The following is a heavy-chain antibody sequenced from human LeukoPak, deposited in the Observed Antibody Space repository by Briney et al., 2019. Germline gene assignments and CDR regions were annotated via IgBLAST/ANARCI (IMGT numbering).Heavy chain of an antibody. CDR3: AKAGLLWFGELFSFDY. CDR2: ISGSGGST. V-gene: IGHV3-23*01. J-gene: IGHJ4*02. CDR1: GFTFSSYA. D-gene: IGHD3-10*01. Sequence: GGSLRLSCAASGFTFSSYAMSWVRQAPGKGLEWVSAISGSGGSTYYADSVKGRFTISRDNSKNTLYLQMNSLRAEDTAVYYCAKAGLLWFGELFSFDYWGQGTLVTVSS.